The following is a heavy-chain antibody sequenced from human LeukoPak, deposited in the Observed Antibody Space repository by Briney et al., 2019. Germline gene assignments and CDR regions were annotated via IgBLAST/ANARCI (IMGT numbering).Heavy chain of an antibody. Sequence: GASVKVSCKASGYTFTSYDINWVRQASGQGLEWMGWMNPNSGNTGYAQKFQGRVTMTRNTSISTAYMEPSSLRSEDTAVYYCARGLQVGATSDYWGQGTLVTVSS. CDR1: GYTFTSYD. CDR2: MNPNSGNT. D-gene: IGHD1-26*01. V-gene: IGHV1-8*01. CDR3: ARGLQVGATSDY. J-gene: IGHJ4*02.